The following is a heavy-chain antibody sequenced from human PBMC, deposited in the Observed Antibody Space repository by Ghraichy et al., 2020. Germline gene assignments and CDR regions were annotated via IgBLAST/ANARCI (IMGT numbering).Heavy chain of an antibody. Sequence: LSLTCAASGFTFSSYGMHWVRQAPGKGLEWVAFIRYDGSNKYYADSVKGRFTISRDNSKNTLYLQMNSLRAEDTAVYYCAKGHGSGFDYWGQGTLVTVSS. J-gene: IGHJ4*02. CDR2: IRYDGSNK. CDR3: AKGHGSGFDY. D-gene: IGHD3-10*01. V-gene: IGHV3-30*02. CDR1: GFTFSSYG.